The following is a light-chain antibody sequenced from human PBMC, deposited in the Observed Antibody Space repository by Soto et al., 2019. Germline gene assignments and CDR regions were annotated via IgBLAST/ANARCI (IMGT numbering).Light chain of an antibody. CDR1: QSVSSN. CDR2: GAS. J-gene: IGKJ2*01. V-gene: IGKV3-15*01. CDR3: QQYNNWPRT. Sequence: EIVMTQSPATLSVSPGERATVSCRASQSVSSNLAWYQQKPGQAPRLLIYGASTRATGIPARFSGSGSGTDFTLTINSLHSDDLAVYYGQQYNNWPRTFGQGTKLEIK.